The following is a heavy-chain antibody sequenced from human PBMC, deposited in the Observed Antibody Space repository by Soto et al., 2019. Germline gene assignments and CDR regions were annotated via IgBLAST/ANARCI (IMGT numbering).Heavy chain of an antibody. Sequence: QVQLVESGGGVVQPGRSLRLSCAASGFTFSSYGMHWVRQAPGKGLEWVAVIWYDGSNKYYADSVKGRFTISRDNSKYTLYLQMNSLRAEDTAVYYCARDPYDYSNYAMGGYYYMDVWGKGTTVTVSS. CDR1: GFTFSSYG. V-gene: IGHV3-33*01. CDR3: ARDPYDYSNYAMGGYYYMDV. J-gene: IGHJ6*03. D-gene: IGHD4-4*01. CDR2: IWYDGSNK.